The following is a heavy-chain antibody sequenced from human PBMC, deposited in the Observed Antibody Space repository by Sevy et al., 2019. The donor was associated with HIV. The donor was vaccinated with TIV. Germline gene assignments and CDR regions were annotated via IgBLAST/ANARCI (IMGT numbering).Heavy chain of an antibody. V-gene: IGHV3-48*03. CDR1: GFKYEDYA. CDR2: ISNSGNTI. CDR3: ARDLPPSATTVAHFDY. D-gene: IGHD4-17*01. Sequence: GGSLRLSCVGSGFKYEDYAMHWVRQVPGKGLEWVSYISNSGNTIYYSDSVKGRFTISRDNAKNSLYLQMNSLRAADTAVYYCARDLPPSATTVAHFDYWGRGTLVTVSS. J-gene: IGHJ4*02.